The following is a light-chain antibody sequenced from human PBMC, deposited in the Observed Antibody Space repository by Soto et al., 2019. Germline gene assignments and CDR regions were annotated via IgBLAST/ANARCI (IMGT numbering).Light chain of an antibody. J-gene: IGKJ3*01. V-gene: IGKV3-20*01. CDR2: GAS. Sequence: EIVLTQSPGTLSLSPGERATLSCRASQSVSSSYLAWYKQKPGQAPRLLIYGASSRATGIPDRLSGSGSGTDFTLTISRLEPEDFAVYYCQQYGTSPRFTFGPGTKVDIK. CDR3: QQYGTSPRFT. CDR1: QSVSSSY.